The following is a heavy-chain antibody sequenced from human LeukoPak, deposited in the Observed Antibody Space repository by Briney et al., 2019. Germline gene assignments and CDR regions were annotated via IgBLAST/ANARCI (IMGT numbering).Heavy chain of an antibody. J-gene: IGHJ3*02. CDR1: GGSISSYY. D-gene: IGHD3-9*01. Sequence: PSETLSLTCTVSGGSISSYYWSWIWQPAGKGLEWIGRIYTSGSTNYNPSLKSRVTMSVDTSKNQFSLKLSSVTAADTAVYYCARDLYDILTGYPHAFDIWGQGTMVTVSS. CDR3: ARDLYDILTGYPHAFDI. CDR2: IYTSGST. V-gene: IGHV4-4*07.